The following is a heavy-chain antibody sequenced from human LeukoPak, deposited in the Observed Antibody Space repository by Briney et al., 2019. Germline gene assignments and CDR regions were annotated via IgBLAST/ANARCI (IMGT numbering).Heavy chain of an antibody. D-gene: IGHD3-10*01. CDR3: ARDPLMYYYGSGSYWFDY. J-gene: IGHJ4*02. CDR1: GGSFSGYY. CDR2: ISYDGSNK. V-gene: IGHV3-30-3*01. Sequence: LSLTCAVYGGSFSGYYWSWIRQPPGKGLEWVAVISYDGSNKYYADSVKGRFTISRDNSKNTLYLQMNSLRAEDTAVYYCARDPLMYYYGSGSYWFDYWGQGTLVTVSS.